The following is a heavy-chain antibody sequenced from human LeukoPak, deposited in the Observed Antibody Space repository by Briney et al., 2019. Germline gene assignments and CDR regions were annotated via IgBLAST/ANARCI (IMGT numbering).Heavy chain of an antibody. V-gene: IGHV4-39*01. Sequence: PSETLSLTCTVSGDSISSSGSYWVWIRQPPGKGLEWIGSMYYSGSTYYSPSLKSRVTISVDTSNYQFSLKVTSVTAADTAVYYCARGSWQPTGYFDLWGRGALVTVSS. CDR3: ARGSWQPTGYFDL. J-gene: IGHJ2*01. CDR1: GDSISSSGSY. D-gene: IGHD6-13*01. CDR2: MYYSGST.